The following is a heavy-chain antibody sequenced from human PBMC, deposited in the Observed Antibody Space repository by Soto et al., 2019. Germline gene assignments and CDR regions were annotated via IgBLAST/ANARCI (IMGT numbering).Heavy chain of an antibody. CDR2: FDHEDGET. Sequence: GASVKVSCKVSGYTLTELSMHWVRQAPGKGLEWMGGFDHEDGETIYAQKFQGRVTMTEDTSTDTAYMELSSLRSEDTAVYYCETMNSGSYPAGWFDPWGQGTLVTVSS. CDR3: ETMNSGSYPAGWFDP. J-gene: IGHJ5*02. V-gene: IGHV1-24*01. CDR1: GYTLTELS. D-gene: IGHD1-26*01.